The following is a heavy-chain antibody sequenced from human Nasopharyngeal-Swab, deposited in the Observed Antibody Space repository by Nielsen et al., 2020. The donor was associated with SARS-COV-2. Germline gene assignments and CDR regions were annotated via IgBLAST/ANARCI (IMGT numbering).Heavy chain of an antibody. V-gene: IGHV1-2*04. D-gene: IGHD2-15*01. J-gene: IGHJ4*02. CDR3: ARGWYCSGGSCSPSPFDY. CDR2: INPNSGGT. CDR1: GYTFTGYY. Sequence: ASVKVSCKASGYTFTGYYMHWVRQAPGQGLEWMGWINPNSGGTNYAQKFQGWVTMNRDTSISTAYMELSRLRSDDTAVYYCARGWYCSGGSCSPSPFDYWGQGTLVTVSS.